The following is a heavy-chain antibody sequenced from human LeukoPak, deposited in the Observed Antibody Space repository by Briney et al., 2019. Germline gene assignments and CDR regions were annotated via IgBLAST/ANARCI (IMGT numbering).Heavy chain of an antibody. J-gene: IGHJ4*02. D-gene: IGHD1-26*01. V-gene: IGHV4-34*01. CDR3: GRGATGY. CDR1: GGSFSGYY. Sequence: SETLSLTCAVYGGSFSGYYWSWIRQPPGKGLEWIGEINHSGSTNYNPSLKSRVTISVDTSKNQSSLKLSSVTAADTAVYYCGRGATGYWGQGTLVTVSS. CDR2: INHSGST.